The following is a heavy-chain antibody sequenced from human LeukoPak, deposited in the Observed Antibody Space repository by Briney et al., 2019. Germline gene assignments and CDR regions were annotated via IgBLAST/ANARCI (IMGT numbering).Heavy chain of an antibody. D-gene: IGHD1-26*01. J-gene: IGHJ4*02. V-gene: IGHV1-2*06. CDR2: INPDSGDT. CDR1: GYTFTGYY. CDR3: ARDRLGNYYLFDF. Sequence: ASVKVSCMASGYTFTGYYMHWVRQAPGQGLEWMGRINPDSGDTNYAQKFQGRVTMTRDTSINTAYMELSRLTSDDTAVYYCARDRLGNYYLFDFWGQGTLVTVSS.